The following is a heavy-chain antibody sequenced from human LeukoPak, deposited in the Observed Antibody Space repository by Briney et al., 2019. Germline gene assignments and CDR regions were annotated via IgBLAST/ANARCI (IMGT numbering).Heavy chain of an antibody. D-gene: IGHD3-9*01. V-gene: IGHV3-23*01. J-gene: IGHJ4*02. CDR3: AKDGRYYDILTGYYIDPYYFDY. CDR2: ISGSGGST. CDR1: GFTFSSYA. Sequence: PGGSLRLSCAASGFTFSSYAMSWVRQAPGKGLEWVSAISGSGGSTYYADSVKGWFTISGDNSKNTLYLQMNSLRAEDTAVYYCAKDGRYYDILTGYYIDPYYFDYWGQGTLVTVSS.